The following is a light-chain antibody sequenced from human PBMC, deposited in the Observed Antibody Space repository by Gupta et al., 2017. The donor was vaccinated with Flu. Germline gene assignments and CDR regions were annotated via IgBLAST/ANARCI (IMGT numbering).Light chain of an antibody. V-gene: IGKV4-1*01. Sequence: IVMTQSTDSLAVSPGERTSINCKSSQRVLYSSNSKNYLAWYQQKPGQPPKLLIYWASTRESGVPDRFSGSGSGTDFTLTISSLQAEDVAVYYCQQYYTSWWTFGQGTKVEIK. CDR3: QQYYTSWWT. CDR2: WAS. J-gene: IGKJ1*01. CDR1: QRVLYSSNSKNY.